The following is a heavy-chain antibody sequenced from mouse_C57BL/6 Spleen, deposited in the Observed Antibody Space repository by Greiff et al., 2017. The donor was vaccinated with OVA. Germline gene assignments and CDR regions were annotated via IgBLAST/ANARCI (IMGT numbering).Heavy chain of an antibody. Sequence: VQLQQPGAELVKPGASVKLSCKASGYTFTSYWMQWVKQRPGQGLEWIGEIDPSDSYTNYNQKFKGKATLTVDTSSSTAYMQLSSLTSEDSAVYYCASYDYDLAYWGQGTLVTVSA. CDR1: GYTFTSYW. CDR3: ASYDYDLAY. D-gene: IGHD2-4*01. V-gene: IGHV1-50*01. CDR2: IDPSDSYT. J-gene: IGHJ3*01.